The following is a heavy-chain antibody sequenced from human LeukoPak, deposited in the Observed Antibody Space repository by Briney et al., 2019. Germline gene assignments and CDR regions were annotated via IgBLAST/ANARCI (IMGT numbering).Heavy chain of an antibody. D-gene: IGHD5-12*01. CDR2: IDISGNTI. V-gene: IGHV3-48*03. J-gene: IGHJ4*02. CDR3: ARDDIVATIVPYDY. CDR1: GFSFSDYE. Sequence: GGSLRLSCAASGFSFSDYEMNWVRQAPGKGLEWLSHIDISGNTIHYADSVEGRFTISRDNAKNSLYLQMNSLRAEDTAVYYCARDDIVATIVPYDYWGQGTLVTVSS.